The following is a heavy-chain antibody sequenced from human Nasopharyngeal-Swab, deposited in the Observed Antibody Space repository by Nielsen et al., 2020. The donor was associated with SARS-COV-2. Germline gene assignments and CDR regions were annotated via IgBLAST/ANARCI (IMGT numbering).Heavy chain of an antibody. V-gene: IGHV7-4-1*02. CDR1: GYTFTSYA. CDR3: ASGDYDILTGQIYYYYGMDV. D-gene: IGHD3-9*01. J-gene: IGHJ6*02. Sequence: ASVKVSCKASGYTFTSYAMNWVRQAPGQGLEWMGWINTNTGNPTYAQGFTERFVFSLDTSVSTAYLQISSLKAEDTAVYYCASGDYDILTGQIYYYYGMDVWGQGTTVTVSS. CDR2: INTNTGNP.